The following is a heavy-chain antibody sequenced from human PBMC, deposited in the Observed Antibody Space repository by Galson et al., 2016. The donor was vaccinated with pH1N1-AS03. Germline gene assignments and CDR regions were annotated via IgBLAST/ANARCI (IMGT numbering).Heavy chain of an antibody. Sequence: SLRLSCAASGFAFSDYFMSWIRQAPGKGLEWVSSISGIAITIYYTDSVKGRFTISRDNPKNSLFLQMNNLRGEDTAVYYCARLRWSNFGDAFDLWGQGTMVTVSS. D-gene: IGHD4-23*01. V-gene: IGHV3-11*01. J-gene: IGHJ3*01. CDR3: ARLRWSNFGDAFDL. CDR1: GFAFSDYF. CDR2: ISGIAITI.